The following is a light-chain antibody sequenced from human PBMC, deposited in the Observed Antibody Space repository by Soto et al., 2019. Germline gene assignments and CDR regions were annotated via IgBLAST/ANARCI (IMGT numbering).Light chain of an antibody. CDR1: QSISSY. Sequence: DIQLTQSPSSLSASVGDRVTITCRASQSISSYLNWYQQKPGKAPKLLIYAASSLKRGVPSRFSGSGAATDFTPTISSLQPEDCATYYCQPSYSTLVFGRGTKLEIK. V-gene: IGKV1-39*01. CDR2: AAS. CDR3: QPSYSTLV. J-gene: IGKJ2*01.